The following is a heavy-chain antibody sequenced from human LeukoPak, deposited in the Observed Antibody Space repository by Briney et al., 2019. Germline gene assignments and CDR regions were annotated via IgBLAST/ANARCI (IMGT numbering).Heavy chain of an antibody. V-gene: IGHV3-64*01. J-gene: IGHJ4*02. CDR1: GFTFSTYA. Sequence: GGSLRLSCAASGFTFSTYAMHWVRQAPGKGLEYVSAISANGVSTYYANSVKGRFTISRNNSKNTVYLQMGSLRPEDTAVYYCAAYYYGSGSDYSDYWGQGTLVTVSS. CDR2: ISANGVST. CDR3: AAYYYGSGSDYSDY. D-gene: IGHD3-10*01.